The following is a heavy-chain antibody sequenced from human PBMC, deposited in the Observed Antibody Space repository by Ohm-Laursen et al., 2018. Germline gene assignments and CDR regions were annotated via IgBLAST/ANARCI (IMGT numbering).Heavy chain of an antibody. CDR3: ARGGYSGFPAFGFDP. D-gene: IGHD5-12*01. V-gene: IGHV3-48*03. CDR2: ISSGSTI. J-gene: IGHJ5*02. Sequence: SLRLSCAASGFTFSSYEMNWVRQAPGKGLEWVSYISSGSTIYYADSVKGRFTISRDNAKNSLYLQMNSLRAEDTAVYYCARGGYSGFPAFGFDPWGQGTLVTVSS. CDR1: GFTFSSYE.